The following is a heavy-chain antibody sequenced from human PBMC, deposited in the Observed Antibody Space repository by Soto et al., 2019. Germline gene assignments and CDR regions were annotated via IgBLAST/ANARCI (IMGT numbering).Heavy chain of an antibody. J-gene: IGHJ4*02. Sequence: PSETLSLTCTVSGGSISSGGYYWSWIRQHPGKGLEWIGYIYYGGSTYYNPSLKSRVTISVDTSKNQFSLKLSSVTAADTAVYYCARVRSYDSSGYQYYFDYWGQGTLVTVSS. CDR3: ARVRSYDSSGYQYYFDY. D-gene: IGHD3-22*01. CDR1: GGSISSGGYY. V-gene: IGHV4-31*03. CDR2: IYYGGST.